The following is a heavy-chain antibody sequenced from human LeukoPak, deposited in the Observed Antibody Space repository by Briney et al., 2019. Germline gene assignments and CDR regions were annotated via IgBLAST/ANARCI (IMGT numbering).Heavy chain of an antibody. V-gene: IGHV1-2*02. D-gene: IGHD2-2*01. Sequence: ASVKVSCKASGYTFTDYYMHWVRQAPGQGLEWMGWINPNSGGTNYAQKFQGRVTITADESTSTAYMELSSLRSEDTAVYYCARLARYCSSTSCPGDVWGKGTTVTVSS. CDR1: GYTFTDYY. J-gene: IGHJ6*04. CDR2: INPNSGGT. CDR3: ARLARYCSSTSCPGDV.